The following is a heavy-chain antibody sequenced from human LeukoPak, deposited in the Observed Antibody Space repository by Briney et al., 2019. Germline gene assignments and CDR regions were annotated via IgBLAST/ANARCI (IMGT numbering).Heavy chain of an antibody. CDR1: GFTFSDYY. D-gene: IGHD3-10*02. CDR3: AKRSGAGYVRGHYYYYYMDV. CDR2: ISSSGGTI. Sequence: GGSLRLSCAASGFTFSDYYMSWIRQAPGKGLEWVSYISSSGGTIYYADSVKGRFTISRDNAKNSLYLQMNSLRAEDTAVYYCAKRSGAGYVRGHYYYYYMDVWGKGTTVTVSS. J-gene: IGHJ6*03. V-gene: IGHV3-11*04.